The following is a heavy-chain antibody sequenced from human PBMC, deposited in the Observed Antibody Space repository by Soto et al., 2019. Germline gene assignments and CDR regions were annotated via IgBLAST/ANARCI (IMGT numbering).Heavy chain of an antibody. CDR1: GYTLTELS. D-gene: IGHD3-10*01. CDR2: FDPEDGET. V-gene: IGHV1-24*01. J-gene: IGHJ4*02. CDR3: STRAYYYGSGSSNWAFDF. Sequence: QVQLVQSGAEVKKPGASVKVSCKVSGYTLTELSMHWVRQAPGKGLEWMGGFDPEDGETIYAQKFQGRVTMTKDTSTDTAYMELSSLRSEDTAVYYCSTRAYYYGSGSSNWAFDFWGQGTLVTVSS.